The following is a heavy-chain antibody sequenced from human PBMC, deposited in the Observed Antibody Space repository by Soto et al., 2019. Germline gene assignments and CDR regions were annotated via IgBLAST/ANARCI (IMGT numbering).Heavy chain of an antibody. CDR3: ASGVRYGMDV. J-gene: IGHJ6*02. V-gene: IGHV3-48*02. CDR2: ISSSSTI. D-gene: IGHD2-2*01. Sequence: PGGSLRLSCAASGFTFSSYSMNWVRQAPGKGLEWVSYISSSSTIYYADSVKGRFTISRDNAKNSLYLQMNSLRDEDTAVYYCASGVRYGMDVWGQGTTVTVSS. CDR1: GFTFSSYS.